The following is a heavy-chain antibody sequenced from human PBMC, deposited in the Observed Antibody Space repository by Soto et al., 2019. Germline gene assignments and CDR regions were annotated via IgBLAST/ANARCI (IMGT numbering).Heavy chain of an antibody. V-gene: IGHV4-39*07. J-gene: IGHJ6*03. CDR1: SGSXKSSRDY. CDR2: INYSGST. Sequence: SGTPYLTSTACSGSXKSSRDYWAWNRQPPGKGLEWIGEINYSGSTNYNPSLKSRVTISVDTSKNQFSLKLSSVTAADTAVYYCARGITGNYYYYYMEVWDKGTTVTVSS. CDR3: ARGITGNYYYYYMEV. D-gene: IGHD1-20*01.